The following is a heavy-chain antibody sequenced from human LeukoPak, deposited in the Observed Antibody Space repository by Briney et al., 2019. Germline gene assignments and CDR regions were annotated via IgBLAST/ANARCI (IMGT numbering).Heavy chain of an antibody. Sequence: TGGSLRLSCAASGFTFSSYSMNWVRQAPGKGLEWVSYISSSSSTIYYADSVKGRFTISRDNAKNSLYLQMNSLRAEDTAVYHCAKDLPAAYFDYWGQGTLVTVSS. V-gene: IGHV3-48*04. CDR1: GFTFSSYS. CDR2: ISSSSSTI. CDR3: AKDLPAAYFDY. D-gene: IGHD2-2*01. J-gene: IGHJ4*02.